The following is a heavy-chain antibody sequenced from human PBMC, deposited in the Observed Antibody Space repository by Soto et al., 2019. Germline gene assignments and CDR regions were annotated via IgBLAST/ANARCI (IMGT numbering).Heavy chain of an antibody. CDR2: INAGNGNT. Sequence: ASVKVSCKASGYTFTIYAMHWVLQAPGQRLEWMGWINAGNGNTKYSQKFQGRVTITRDTSASTAYMELSSLRSEDTAVYYCARDGVLLWFGDPGYFDYWGQGTLVTVSS. V-gene: IGHV1-3*01. D-gene: IGHD3-10*01. J-gene: IGHJ4*02. CDR3: ARDGVLLWFGDPGYFDY. CDR1: GYTFTIYA.